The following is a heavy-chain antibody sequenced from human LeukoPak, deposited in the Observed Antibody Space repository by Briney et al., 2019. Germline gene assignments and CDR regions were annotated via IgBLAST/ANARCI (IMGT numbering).Heavy chain of an antibody. CDR2: IWYDGSNK. CDR3: AKKAGYYDSSADWFDP. D-gene: IGHD3-22*01. Sequence: GGSLRLSCAASGFTFSSYGMHWVRQAPGKGLEWVAVIWYDGSNKYYADSVKGRFTISRDNSKNTLYLQMNSLRAEDTAVYYCAKKAGYYDSSADWFDPWGQGTLVTVSS. V-gene: IGHV3-30*02. J-gene: IGHJ5*02. CDR1: GFTFSSYG.